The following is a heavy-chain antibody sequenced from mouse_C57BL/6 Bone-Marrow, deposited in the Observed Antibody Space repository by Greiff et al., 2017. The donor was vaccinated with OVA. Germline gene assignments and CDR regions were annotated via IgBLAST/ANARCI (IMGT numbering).Heavy chain of an antibody. CDR3: ARRGDYYGSSQFAY. CDR1: GYAFTNYL. V-gene: IGHV1-54*01. D-gene: IGHD1-1*01. J-gene: IGHJ3*01. CDR2: FTPVSGGP. Sequence: QVQLKQSGAELVGPGTSVKGSSKASGYAFTNYLIEWLKRRPGQCLEGIGVFTPVSGGPTYNEKLKGKATLTAETSSSTAYMQLRSLTSEDSAVYVGARRGDYYGSSQFAYWGQGTLVTVSA.